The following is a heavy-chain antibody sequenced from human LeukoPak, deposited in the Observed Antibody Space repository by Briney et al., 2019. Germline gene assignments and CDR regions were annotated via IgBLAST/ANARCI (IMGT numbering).Heavy chain of an antibody. Sequence: SETLSLTCTVSGASLSVSGRNWGWVRQPPGKGLEWIGYISYSGSTNYNPSLKSRVTISVDTSKNQFSLKVSSVTAADTAVYYCARYVWGSYPTFEDYWGQGTLVTVSS. CDR2: ISYSGST. V-gene: IGHV4-61*08. CDR1: GASLSVSGRN. CDR3: ARYVWGSYPTFEDY. J-gene: IGHJ4*02. D-gene: IGHD3-16*02.